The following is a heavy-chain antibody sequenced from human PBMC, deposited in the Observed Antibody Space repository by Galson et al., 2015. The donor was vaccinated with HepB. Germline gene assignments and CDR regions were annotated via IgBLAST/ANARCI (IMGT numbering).Heavy chain of an antibody. CDR3: ARDTGAREYYYDSSGSSPFDY. D-gene: IGHD3-22*01. CDR2: IKQDGSEK. V-gene: IGHV3-7*03. J-gene: IGHJ4*02. CDR1: GFTFSSYW. Sequence: SLRLSCAASGFTFSSYWMSWVRQAPGKGLEWVANIKQDGSEKYYVDSVKGRFTISRDNAKNSLYLQMNSLRAEDTAVYYCARDTGAREYYYDSSGSSPFDYWGQGTLVTVSS.